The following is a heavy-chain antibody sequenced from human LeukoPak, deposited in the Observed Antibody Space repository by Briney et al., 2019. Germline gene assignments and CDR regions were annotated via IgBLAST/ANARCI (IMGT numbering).Heavy chain of an antibody. Sequence: GGSLRLSCAASGFTVSSNYMSWVRQAPGRGLEWVSVIYSGGSTYYADSVKGRFTISRDNSNNTLYLQMNSLRAEDTAVYYCARVAGSGYYEYYFDYWGQGTLVTVSS. D-gene: IGHD3-22*01. CDR1: GFTVSSNY. J-gene: IGHJ4*02. CDR2: IYSGGST. V-gene: IGHV3-53*01. CDR3: ARVAGSGYYEYYFDY.